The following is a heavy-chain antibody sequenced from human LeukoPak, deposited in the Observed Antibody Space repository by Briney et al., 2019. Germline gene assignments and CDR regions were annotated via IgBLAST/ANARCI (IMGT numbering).Heavy chain of an antibody. CDR1: GFTFSSYS. D-gene: IGHD1-26*01. J-gene: IGHJ4*02. CDR2: ISSSSSYI. V-gene: IGHV3-21*01. Sequence: GGSLRLSCAASGFTFSSYSMNWVRQAPGKGLEWVSAISSSSSYIYYADSVKGRFTISRDNAKNSLYLQMNSLRAEDTAVYYCASGSYSGSSGVYWGQGTLVTVSS. CDR3: ASGSYSGSSGVY.